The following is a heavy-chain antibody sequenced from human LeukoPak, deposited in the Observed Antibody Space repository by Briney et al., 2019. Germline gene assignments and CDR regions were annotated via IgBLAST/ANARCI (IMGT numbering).Heavy chain of an antibody. D-gene: IGHD6-13*01. CDR3: AKAQQQLVPEFDY. J-gene: IGHJ4*02. Sequence: PGGSLRLSCIASGFTLSRYIMSWVRQAPGKGLEWVSAISGSGGSTYYADSVKGRFTTSRDNSKNTLYLQMNSLRAEDTAVYYCAKAQQQLVPEFDYWGQGTLVTVSS. CDR2: ISGSGGST. CDR1: GFTLSRYI. V-gene: IGHV3-23*01.